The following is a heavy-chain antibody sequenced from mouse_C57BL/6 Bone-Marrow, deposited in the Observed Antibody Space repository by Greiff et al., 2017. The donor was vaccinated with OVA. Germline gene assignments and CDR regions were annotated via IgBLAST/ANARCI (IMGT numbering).Heavy chain of an antibody. CDR2: IDPSDSYT. CDR1: GYTFTSYW. CDR3: AREGGYYYGSSPYWYFDV. V-gene: IGHV1-59*01. D-gene: IGHD1-1*01. J-gene: IGHJ1*03. Sequence: VKLQQPGAELVRPGTSVKLSCKASGYTFTSYWMHWVKQRPGQGLEWIGVIDPSDSYTNYNQKFKGKATLTVDTSSSTAYMQLSSLTSEDSAVYYCAREGGYYYGSSPYWYFDVWGTGTTVTVSS.